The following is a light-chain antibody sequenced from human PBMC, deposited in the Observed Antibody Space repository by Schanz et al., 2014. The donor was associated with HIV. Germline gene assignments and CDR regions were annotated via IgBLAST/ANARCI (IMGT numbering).Light chain of an antibody. CDR1: QGVGNK. CDR3: QQLNSYLGT. Sequence: EIVMTQSPATLSVSPGERVTLSCRASQGVGNKLAWYQQKPGQAPRLLIYGASTRATGISARFSGSGSGTEFTLTISSLQPEDFATYYCQQLNSYLGTFGQGTKVEIK. J-gene: IGKJ1*01. V-gene: IGKV3D-15*01. CDR2: GAS.